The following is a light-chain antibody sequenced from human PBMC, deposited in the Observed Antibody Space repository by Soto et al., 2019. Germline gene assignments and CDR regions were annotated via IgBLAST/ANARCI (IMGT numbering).Light chain of an antibody. V-gene: IGKV3-20*01. CDR1: QSINSD. Sequence: EIVMTQSPATLAVSPGETTRLSCRASQSINSDVAWYQQKLGQTPRLLIYGASSRATGIPDRFSGSGSGTDFTLTISRLEPEDFAVYYCQQYGSSPLTFGGGTKVDIK. CDR3: QQYGSSPLT. J-gene: IGKJ4*01. CDR2: GAS.